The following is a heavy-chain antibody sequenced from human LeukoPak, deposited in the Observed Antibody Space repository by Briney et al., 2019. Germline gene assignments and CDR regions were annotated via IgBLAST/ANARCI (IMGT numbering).Heavy chain of an antibody. CDR2: IIGSGDTT. CDR1: GFTFSSYA. Sequence: GGSLRLSCAASGFTFSSYAMSWVRQAPGKGLEWVSAIIGSGDTTYYAASVKGRLTISRDNSKNTLHLQMNSLRAEDTAVYYCAKVTGGDMITYGGLDYWGQGTLVTVSS. CDR3: AKVTGGDMITYGGLDY. V-gene: IGHV3-23*01. J-gene: IGHJ4*02. D-gene: IGHD3-16*01.